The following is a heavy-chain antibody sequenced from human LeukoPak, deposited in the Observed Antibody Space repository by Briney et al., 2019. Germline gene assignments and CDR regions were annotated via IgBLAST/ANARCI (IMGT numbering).Heavy chain of an antibody. J-gene: IGHJ4*02. Sequence: GGSLRLSCAASGFTFRSYSMNWVRQAPGKGLEWVSSISSSGSNIYYGDSVKGRFTISRDNAKNSLYLQMNSLRAEDTALYYCAKSGSELPNFDYWGQGTLVAVSS. V-gene: IGHV3-21*04. CDR3: AKSGSELPNFDY. CDR1: GFTFRSYS. CDR2: ISSSGSNI. D-gene: IGHD6-25*01.